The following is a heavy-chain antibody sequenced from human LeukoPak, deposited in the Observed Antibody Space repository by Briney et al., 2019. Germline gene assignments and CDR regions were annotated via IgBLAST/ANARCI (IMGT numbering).Heavy chain of an antibody. CDR1: GFSFNMYW. V-gene: IGHV5-51*01. Sequence: GESLKISCKGSGFSFNMYWIGWVRQMPGKGLEWMGIIYPGDSDTRYSPSFQGQVTISVDKSISTAYLQWSSLKASDTAMYYCARRQRCSNTACPPDYWGQGTLVTVSS. D-gene: IGHD2-2*01. J-gene: IGHJ4*02. CDR3: ARRQRCSNTACPPDY. CDR2: IYPGDSDT.